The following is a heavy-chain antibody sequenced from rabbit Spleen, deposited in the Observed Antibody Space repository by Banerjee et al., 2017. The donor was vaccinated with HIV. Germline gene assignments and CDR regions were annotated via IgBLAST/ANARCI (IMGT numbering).Heavy chain of an antibody. V-gene: IGHV1S40*01. D-gene: IGHD1-1*01. J-gene: IGHJ6*01. CDR3: ARDTSSSFSGYGMDL. CDR2: IDTGSSGFT. Sequence: QSLEESGGDLVKPGASLTLTCIASGVSFSGDSYMCWVRQAPGKGLEWIVCIDTGSSGFTYFANWAKGRFTISKTSSTTVTLQMTSLTAADTATYFCARDTSSSFSGYGMDLWGPGTLVTVS. CDR1: GVSFSGDSY.